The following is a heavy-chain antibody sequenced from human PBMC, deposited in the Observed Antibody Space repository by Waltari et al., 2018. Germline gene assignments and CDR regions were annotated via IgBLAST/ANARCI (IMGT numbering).Heavy chain of an antibody. CDR2: ISSSSSTI. CDR1: GFTFSSYS. Sequence: EVQLVESGGGLVQPGGSLRLSCAASGFTFSSYSMNWVRAAPGTGLEWVSYISSSSSTIYYADSVKGRFTISRDNAKNSLYLQMNSLRAEDTAVYYCARDVRGGAYCGGDCYMPWGQGTLVTVSS. CDR3: ARDVRGGAYCGGDCYMP. J-gene: IGHJ5*02. V-gene: IGHV3-48*01. D-gene: IGHD2-21*02.